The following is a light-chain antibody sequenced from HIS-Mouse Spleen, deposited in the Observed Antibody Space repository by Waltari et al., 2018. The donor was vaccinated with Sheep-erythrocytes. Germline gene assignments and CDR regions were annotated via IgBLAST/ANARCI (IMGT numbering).Light chain of an antibody. CDR2: YYSDSDK. CDR1: SDINVGSYN. CDR3: MIWPSNAVV. J-gene: IGLJ2*01. V-gene: IGLV5-37*01. Sequence: QPVLTQPPSSSASPGESARLTCTLPSDINVGSYNIYWYQQKPGSPPRYLLYYYSDSDKGQGSGVPSRFSGSKDASANTGILFISGLQSEDEADYYCMIWPSNAVVFGGGTKLTVL.